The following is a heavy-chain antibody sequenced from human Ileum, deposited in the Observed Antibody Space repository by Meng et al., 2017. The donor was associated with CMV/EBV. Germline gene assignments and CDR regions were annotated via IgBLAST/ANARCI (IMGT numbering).Heavy chain of an antibody. CDR1: GFTFSHYW. CDR2: LKADGTET. D-gene: IGHD3-3*01. CDR3: ARVEGFWYLDY. Sequence: ESLKISCAASGFTFSHYWMSWVRPAPGKGLEWGANLKADGTETYWLDSVKGRFIISRDNAKNSLYLQMTSLRVEDMAVYYCARVEGFWYLDYWGQGSLVTVSS. V-gene: IGHV3-7*04. J-gene: IGHJ4*02.